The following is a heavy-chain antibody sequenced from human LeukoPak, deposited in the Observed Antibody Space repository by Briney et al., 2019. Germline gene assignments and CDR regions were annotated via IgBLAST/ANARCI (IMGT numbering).Heavy chain of an antibody. J-gene: IGHJ4*02. CDR2: ISSSSSYI. Sequence: GGSLRLSCAASGFTFDDYAMHWVRQAPGKGLEWVSSISSSSSYIYYTDSVKGRFTISRDNAKNSLYLQMNSLRAEDTAVYYCAKDLNGDTGGFDYWGQGTLVTVSS. D-gene: IGHD7-27*01. CDR1: GFTFDDYA. CDR3: AKDLNGDTGGFDY. V-gene: IGHV3-21*01.